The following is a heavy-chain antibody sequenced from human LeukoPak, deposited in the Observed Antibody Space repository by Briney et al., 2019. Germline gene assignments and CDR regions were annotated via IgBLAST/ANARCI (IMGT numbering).Heavy chain of an antibody. CDR3: ARDPLGGMSTRSHDYGVTDAGNDQ. D-gene: IGHD4-17*01. V-gene: IGHV3-30*03. Sequence: GGSLRLSCEASGFTFNKYGMHWVRQAPGKGLDWVAVISYDGSNQYYADSVQGRFTISRDHSKNTLYLQMNGLRAEDTGLYYCARDPLGGMSTRSHDYGVTDAGNDQWGQGTLVTVSS. J-gene: IGHJ4*02. CDR2: ISYDGSNQ. CDR1: GFTFNKYG.